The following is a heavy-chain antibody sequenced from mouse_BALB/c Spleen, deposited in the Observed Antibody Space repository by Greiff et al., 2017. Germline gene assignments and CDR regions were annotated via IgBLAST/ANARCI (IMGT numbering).Heavy chain of an antibody. CDR1: GFNIKDTY. D-gene: IGHD4-1*01. CDR2: IDPANGNT. V-gene: IGHV14-3*02. Sequence: VQLKQSGAELVKPGASVKLSCTASGFNIKDTYMHWVKQRPEQGLEWIGRIDPANGNTKYDPKFQGKATITADTSSNTAYLQLSSLTSEDTAVYYCAPHWDVDYWGQGTTLTVSS. CDR3: APHWDVDY. J-gene: IGHJ2*01.